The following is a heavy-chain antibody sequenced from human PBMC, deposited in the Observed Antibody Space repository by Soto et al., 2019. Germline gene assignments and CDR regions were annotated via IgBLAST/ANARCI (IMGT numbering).Heavy chain of an antibody. CDR2: INPSGGST. D-gene: IGHD2-2*01. CDR1: GYTFTSYY. Sequence: GASVKLSCKASGYTFTSYYMHWVRQAPGQGLEWMGIINPSGGSTSYAQKFQGRVTMTRDTSTSTVYMELSSLRSEDTAVYYCARARYCSSTSCFQYYIDYWGQGTLVTVSS. V-gene: IGHV1-46*01. J-gene: IGHJ4*02. CDR3: ARARYCSSTSCFQYYIDY.